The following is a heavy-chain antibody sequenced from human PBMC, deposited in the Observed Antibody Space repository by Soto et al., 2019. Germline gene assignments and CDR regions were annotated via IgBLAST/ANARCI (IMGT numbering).Heavy chain of an antibody. CDR1: GDSISGGTYF. J-gene: IGHJ4*01. V-gene: IGHV4-30-4*02. CDR3: ARGRRYYYY. Sequence: PSETLSLTCSVSGDSISGGTYFWSWVRQAPGKGPEWIGYIDNSGTTLYTPSLKSRVSMSVDTSENQFSLQLTSVTAADTAIYYCARGRRYYYYWGHGTLVTGSS. CDR2: IDNSGTT.